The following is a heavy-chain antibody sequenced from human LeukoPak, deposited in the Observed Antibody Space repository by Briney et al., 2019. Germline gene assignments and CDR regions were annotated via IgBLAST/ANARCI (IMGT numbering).Heavy chain of an antibody. CDR2: IGTVTDT. J-gene: IGHJ4*02. D-gene: IGHD3-16*01. CDR3: ARGWGGHGRSWGALGF. V-gene: IGHV3-13*01. CDR1: GFNFKNYD. Sequence: GGSLRLSCAASGFNFKNYDFHWVRQAAGKRLEWVSGIGTVTDTFYLDSVEGRFTISRENAKNSFYLQMNGLRAGDTAVYYCARGWGGHGRSWGALGFWGQGILVTVSS.